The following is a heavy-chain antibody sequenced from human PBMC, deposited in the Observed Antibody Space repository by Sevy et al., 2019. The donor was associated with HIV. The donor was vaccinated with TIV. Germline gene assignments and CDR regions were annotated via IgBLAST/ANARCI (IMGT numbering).Heavy chain of an antibody. CDR2: ISSSSSYI. J-gene: IGHJ6*02. Sequence: GGSLRLSCAASGFTFSSYSMNWVRQAPGKGLEWVSSISSSSSYIYYAHSVKGRFTISRDNAKNSLYLQMNSLRAEDTAVYYCARGYGNGSYYDFWNGYLGYYYYGMDVWGQGTTVTVSS. CDR1: GFTFSSYS. CDR3: ARGYGNGSYYDFWNGYLGYYYYGMDV. V-gene: IGHV3-21*01. D-gene: IGHD3-3*01.